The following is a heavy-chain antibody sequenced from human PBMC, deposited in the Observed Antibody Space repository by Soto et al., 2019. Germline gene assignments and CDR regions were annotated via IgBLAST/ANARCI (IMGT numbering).Heavy chain of an antibody. CDR1: GFTFSSYE. Sequence: EVQLVESGGGLVQAGGSLRLFSAVSGFTFSSYEMNWVRQAPGKGLEWVSYIGTSGKTIYYADSVRGRFTISRDNAKNSLYLQMNSLRAEDTAVYFCASAPAIYSGKFDYGLDVWGRGTTVTVSS. CDR3: ASAPAIYSGKFDYGLDV. D-gene: IGHD4-4*01. CDR2: IGTSGKTI. V-gene: IGHV3-48*03. J-gene: IGHJ6*02.